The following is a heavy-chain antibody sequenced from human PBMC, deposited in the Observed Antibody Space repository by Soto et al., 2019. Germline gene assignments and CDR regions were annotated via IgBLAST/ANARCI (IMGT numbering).Heavy chain of an antibody. CDR3: AKAVAELGYGY. D-gene: IGHD2-15*01. J-gene: IGHJ4*02. CDR2: ISYDGSNK. V-gene: IGHV3-30*18. Sequence: QVQLVESGGGVVQPGRSLRLSRAASGFTFSSYGMHWVRQAPGKGLEWVAVISYDGSNKYYADSVKGRFTISRDNSKNTLYLQMNSLRAEDTAVYYCAKAVAELGYGYWGQGTLVTVSS. CDR1: GFTFSSYG.